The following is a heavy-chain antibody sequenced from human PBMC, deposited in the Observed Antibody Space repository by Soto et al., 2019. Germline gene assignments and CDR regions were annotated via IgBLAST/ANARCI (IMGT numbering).Heavy chain of an antibody. V-gene: IGHV4-31*03. J-gene: IGHJ6*03. Sequence: PSETLSLTCTVSGGSISSGGYYWSWIRQHPGKGLEWIGYIYYSGSTYYNPSLKSRVTISVDTSKNQFSLKLSSVTAADTAVYYCAREWAAARDYYYYMAVWGKGTTVTVSS. CDR3: AREWAAARDYYYYMAV. CDR2: IYYSGST. CDR1: GGSISSGGYY. D-gene: IGHD2-2*01.